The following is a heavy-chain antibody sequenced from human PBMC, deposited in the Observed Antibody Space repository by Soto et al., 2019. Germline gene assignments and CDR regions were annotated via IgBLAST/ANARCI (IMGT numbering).Heavy chain of an antibody. CDR3: AIVATC. J-gene: IGHJ4*02. CDR1: GFTFSSYS. Sequence: GESLKISCAASGFTFSSYSMNWVRQAPGKGLEWVSYISSSSSTIYYADSVKGRFTISRDNAKNSLYLQMNSLRDEDTAVYYCAIVATCWGQGTLVTVSS. V-gene: IGHV3-48*02. CDR2: ISSSSSTI.